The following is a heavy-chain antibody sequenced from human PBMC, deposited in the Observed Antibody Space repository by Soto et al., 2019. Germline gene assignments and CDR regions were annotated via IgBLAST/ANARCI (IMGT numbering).Heavy chain of an antibody. D-gene: IGHD2-15*01. J-gene: IGHJ5*02. V-gene: IGHV1-69*01. Sequence: QVQLVQSGAEVKKPGSSVKVSCKASGGTFSSYAISWVRQAPGQGLEWMGGIIPIFGTANYAQKFQGRVTITADASTSTAYMELSSLRSEDTAVYYCARDYECSGGSCYENWFDPWGQGTLVTVSS. CDR3: ARDYECSGGSCYENWFDP. CDR2: IIPIFGTA. CDR1: GGTFSSYA.